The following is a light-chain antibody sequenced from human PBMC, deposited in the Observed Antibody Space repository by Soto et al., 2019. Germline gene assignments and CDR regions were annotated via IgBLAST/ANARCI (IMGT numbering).Light chain of an antibody. V-gene: IGKV3-15*01. CDR2: GAS. J-gene: IGKJ5*01. Sequence: EIVMTQSPATMSVSPGERATLSGRASQSVSSTLAWYQKKPGQDPRILIYGASTRATGIPARFSGSGSGTEFTLTISRLQTEDFATYECQQLHNYPITFGQGTRLEIK. CDR3: QQLHNYPIT. CDR1: QSVSST.